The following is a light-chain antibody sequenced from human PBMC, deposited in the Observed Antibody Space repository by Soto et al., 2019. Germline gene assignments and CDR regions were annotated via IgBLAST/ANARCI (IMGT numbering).Light chain of an antibody. CDR2: DVS. V-gene: IGLV2-14*01. CDR3: SSYTSSSTYV. Sequence: QSALTQPASVSGSPGQSIAISCTGTSSDVGGYNYVSWYQQHPGKAPKLMVYDVSNRPSWVSNRFSGSKSGNTASLTISGLQAEDEADYYCSSYTSSSTYVCGTGTKVTVL. CDR1: SSDVGGYNY. J-gene: IGLJ1*01.